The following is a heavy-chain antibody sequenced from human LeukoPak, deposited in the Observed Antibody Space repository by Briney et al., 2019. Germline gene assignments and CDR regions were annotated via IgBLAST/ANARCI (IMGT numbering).Heavy chain of an antibody. V-gene: IGHV3-11*01. CDR3: ARWLRGIAEEDGMDV. J-gene: IGHJ6*02. Sequence: GGSLRLSCAASGFTSSDYYMSWIRQAPGKGLEWVSYSSSRGGTIDYAESVKGRFTISRDNAKNSLYLQMNSLRVEDTAVYYCARWLRGIAEEDGMDVWGQGTTVTVSS. D-gene: IGHD6-13*01. CDR2: SSSRGGTI. CDR1: GFTSSDYY.